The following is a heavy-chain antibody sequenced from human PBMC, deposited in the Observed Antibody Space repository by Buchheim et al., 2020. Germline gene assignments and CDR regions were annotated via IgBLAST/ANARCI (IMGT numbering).Heavy chain of an antibody. D-gene: IGHD3-3*01. J-gene: IGHJ5*02. CDR1: GYTFTSYA. CDR2: INAGNGNT. Sequence: QVQLVQSGAEVKKPGASVKVACKASGYTFTSYAMHWVRQAPGQRLEWMGWINAGNGNTKYSQKFQDRVTIIRETSASTAYMELSSLRSEDTAVYYCARDRVAFWSGYYSPRFDPWGQGTL. V-gene: IGHV1-3*01. CDR3: ARDRVAFWSGYYSPRFDP.